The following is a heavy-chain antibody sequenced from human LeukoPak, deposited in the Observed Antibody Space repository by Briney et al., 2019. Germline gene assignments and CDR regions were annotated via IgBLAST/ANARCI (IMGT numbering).Heavy chain of an antibody. CDR1: GFTVSSDY. Sequence: GGSLRLSCAASGFTVSSDYMTWARQAPGKGLEWVSVIHTDGTTHYADSVKGRFTISRDKSTNTLYLQMDSLRAEGTAVYYCARHDYAEYWGQGTLVTVSS. J-gene: IGHJ4*02. CDR3: ARHDYAEY. CDR2: IHTDGTT. V-gene: IGHV3-53*01.